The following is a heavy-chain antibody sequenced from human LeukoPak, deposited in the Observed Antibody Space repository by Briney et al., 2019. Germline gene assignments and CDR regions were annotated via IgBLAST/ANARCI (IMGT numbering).Heavy chain of an antibody. CDR2: ISYDGSNK. J-gene: IGHJ4*02. CDR3: ASSLRYFDWTELDY. Sequence: GGSLRLSCAASGFTFSSYAMHWVRQAPGKGLEWVAVISYDGSNKYYADSVKGRFTISRDNSKNTLYLQMNGLRAEDTAVYYCASSLRYFDWTELDYWGQGTLVTVSS. CDR1: GFTFSSYA. V-gene: IGHV3-30*04. D-gene: IGHD3-9*01.